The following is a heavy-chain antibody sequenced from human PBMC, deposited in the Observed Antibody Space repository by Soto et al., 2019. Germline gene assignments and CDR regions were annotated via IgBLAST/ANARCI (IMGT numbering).Heavy chain of an antibody. CDR1: GFTFSSYS. J-gene: IGHJ6*03. CDR3: ARDGVVVPAAIAYYYYYMDV. Sequence: PGGSLRLSCAASGFTFSSYSMNWVRQAPGKGLEWVSYISSSSSTIYYADSVKGRFTISRDNAKNSLYLQMNSLRAEDTAVYYCARDGVVVPAAIAYYYYYMDVWGKGTTVTVSS. CDR2: ISSSSSTI. D-gene: IGHD2-2*01. V-gene: IGHV3-48*01.